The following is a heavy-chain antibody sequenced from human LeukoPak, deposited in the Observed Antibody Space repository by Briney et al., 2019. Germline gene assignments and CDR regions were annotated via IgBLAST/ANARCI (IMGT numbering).Heavy chain of an antibody. Sequence: GGSLRLSCAASGFTFSSYAMSWVRQAPGTGREGVSAIIGGGDSTNYADSVKGRFTISRDNSKNTLYLQMNSLRAEDTAVYYCARPYHSCSSTSCYYSFDMWGQGTMVTVSS. CDR1: GFTFSSYA. V-gene: IGHV3-23*01. CDR2: IIGGGDST. D-gene: IGHD2-2*01. CDR3: ARPYHSCSSTSCYYSFDM. J-gene: IGHJ3*02.